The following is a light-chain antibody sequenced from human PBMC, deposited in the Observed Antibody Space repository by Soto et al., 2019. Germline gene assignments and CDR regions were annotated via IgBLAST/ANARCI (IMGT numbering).Light chain of an antibody. CDR1: QSVSSNY. CDR2: GAS. J-gene: IGKJ1*01. Sequence: EIVLTQSPGTLSLSPGERATLSCRASQSVSSNYITWYQQKPGQAPRRLIFGASSRATGIPDRFSGSGSGTDFTLTISRLEPEAFAVYYCQQYGSSPSTFGQGTKV. V-gene: IGKV3-20*01. CDR3: QQYGSSPST.